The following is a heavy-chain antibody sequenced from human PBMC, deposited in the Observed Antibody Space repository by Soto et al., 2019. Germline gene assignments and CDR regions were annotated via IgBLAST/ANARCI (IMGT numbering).Heavy chain of an antibody. CDR1: GFTFSSYS. Sequence: EVQLVESGGGLVQPGGSLRLSCAASGFTFSSYSMNWVRQAPGKGLEWVSYISSSSSTIYYADSVKGRFTISRDNAKNSLYLQMNSLSAEDTAVYYCASGDGWDPEYFQHWGQGTLVTVSS. V-gene: IGHV3-48*01. D-gene: IGHD6-19*01. J-gene: IGHJ1*01. CDR3: ASGDGWDPEYFQH. CDR2: ISSSSSTI.